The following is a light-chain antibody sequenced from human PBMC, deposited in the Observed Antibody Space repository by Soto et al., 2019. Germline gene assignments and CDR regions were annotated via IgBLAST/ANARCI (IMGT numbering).Light chain of an antibody. CDR3: QHRSNWLA. CDR2: DAS. CDR1: QSVSSN. V-gene: IGKV3-11*01. Sequence: EIVITQSPSTLSVSPGERATLSCRASQSVSSNLAWYQQKPGQAPRLLIYDASNRATGIPARFSGSGSGTDFTLTITSLEPEDFAVYYCQHRSNWLAFGGGTKVDI. J-gene: IGKJ4*01.